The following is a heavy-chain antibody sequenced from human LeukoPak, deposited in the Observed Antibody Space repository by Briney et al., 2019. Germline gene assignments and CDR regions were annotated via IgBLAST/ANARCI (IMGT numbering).Heavy chain of an antibody. CDR2: IYSGGST. J-gene: IGHJ4*02. D-gene: IGHD3-10*01. CDR1: GFTVSRNY. CDR3: ARATTMVRGVI. V-gene: IGHV3-66*01. Sequence: GGSLRLSCAASGFTVSRNYMSWVRQAPGKGLGWVSVIYSGGSTYYADSVKGRFTISRDNSKNTLYLQMNSLRAEDTAVYYCARATTMVRGVIWGQGTLVTVSS.